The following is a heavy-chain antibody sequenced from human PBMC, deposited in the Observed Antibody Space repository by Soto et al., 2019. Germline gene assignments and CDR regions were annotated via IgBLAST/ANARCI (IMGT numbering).Heavy chain of an antibody. CDR1: GFSLSTSGMC. V-gene: IGHV2-70*01. Sequence: SGPTLVNPTQTLTLTCTFSGFSLSTSGMCVSWIRQPPGKALEWLALIDWDDDNYYSTSLKTRLTISKDTSKNQVVLTMTNMDPVDTATYYCARILYRVPVKGYYYGMDVWGQGTTVTVSS. CDR3: ARILYRVPVKGYYYGMDV. CDR2: IDWDDDN. D-gene: IGHD3-10*02. J-gene: IGHJ6*02.